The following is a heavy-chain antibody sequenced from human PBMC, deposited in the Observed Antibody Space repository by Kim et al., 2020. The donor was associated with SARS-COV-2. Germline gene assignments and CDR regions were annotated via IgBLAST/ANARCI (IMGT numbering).Heavy chain of an antibody. J-gene: IGHJ4*02. Sequence: SLKSRATISVDTSKNQFSLKLSSVTAADTAVYYCARARVGIFGVVTHFDYWGQGTLVTVSS. D-gene: IGHD3-3*01. CDR3: ARARVGIFGVVTHFDY. V-gene: IGHV4-59*01.